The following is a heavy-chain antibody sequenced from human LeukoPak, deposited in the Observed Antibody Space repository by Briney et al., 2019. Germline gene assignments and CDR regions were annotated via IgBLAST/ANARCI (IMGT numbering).Heavy chain of an antibody. CDR3: ATIAPGTHAFDM. V-gene: IGHV4-39*01. CDR1: GGSIRSSSHN. Sequence: PSETLSLTCTVSGGSIRSSSHNWDWIRQPPGKGLEYIGSIFYSGSTYYNPSLTSRVTISVDTSKNQFSLKLSSVTAADTAVYYCATIAPGTHAFDMWGQGTTVTVSP. CDR2: IFYSGST. D-gene: IGHD2-21*01. J-gene: IGHJ3*02.